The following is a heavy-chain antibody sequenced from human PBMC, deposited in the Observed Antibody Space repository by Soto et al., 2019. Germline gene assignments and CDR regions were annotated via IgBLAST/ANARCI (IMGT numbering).Heavy chain of an antibody. J-gene: IGHJ5*02. CDR3: ARETDILTGYAWFDP. CDR2: ISAYNGNT. CDR1: GYTFTTYD. Sequence: ASVKVSCKASGYTFTTYDINWVRQAPGQGLEWMGWISAYNGNTNYAQKLQGRVTMTTDTSTSTAYMELRSLRSDDTAVYYCARETDILTGYAWFDPWGQGTLVTVSS. D-gene: IGHD3-9*01. V-gene: IGHV1-18*01.